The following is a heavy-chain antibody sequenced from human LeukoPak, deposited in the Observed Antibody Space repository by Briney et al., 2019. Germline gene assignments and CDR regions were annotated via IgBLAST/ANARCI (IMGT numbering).Heavy chain of an antibody. D-gene: IGHD1-26*01. CDR1: GFTFSTHG. V-gene: IGHV3-23*01. J-gene: IGHJ4*02. CDR3: AKRRVGSFYFDY. CDR2: ISGSGGTT. Sequence: GGSLRLSCAASGFTFSTHGMNWVPQAPGKGLEWISSISGSGGTTSYADSVMGRFTISRDISKNTLYLQMNGLKAEDTAVYYCAKRRVGSFYFDYWGQGTLVTASS.